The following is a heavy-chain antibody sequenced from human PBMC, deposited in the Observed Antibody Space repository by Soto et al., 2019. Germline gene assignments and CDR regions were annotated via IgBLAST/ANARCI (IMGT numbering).Heavy chain of an antibody. J-gene: IGHJ6*02. CDR1: GFTFSSYA. CDR2: ISYDGSNK. D-gene: IGHD1-26*01. Sequence: HPGGSLRLSCAASGFTFSSYAMHWVRQAPGKGLEWVAVISYDGSNKYYADSVKGRFTISRDNSKNTLYLQMNSLRAEDTAVYYCARDRRGSSTASYGMDVWGQGTTVTVSS. CDR3: ARDRRGSSTASYGMDV. V-gene: IGHV3-30-3*01.